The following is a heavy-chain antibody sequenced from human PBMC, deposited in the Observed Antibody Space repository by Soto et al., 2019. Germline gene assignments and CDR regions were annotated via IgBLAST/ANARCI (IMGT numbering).Heavy chain of an antibody. CDR1: GFTFRNNV. CDR3: AKNGLDNSPSAIDS. V-gene: IGHV3-23*01. CDR2: ITGSGRDT. Sequence: VGSLRLSCAASGFTFRNNVLSWVRQAPGKGLDWVSGITGSGRDTYYADSVKSRFTISRDNSKNMVFLQMNSLRAEDTALYYCAKNGLDNSPSAIDSWGPGTLVTVSS. D-gene: IGHD2-8*01. J-gene: IGHJ4*02.